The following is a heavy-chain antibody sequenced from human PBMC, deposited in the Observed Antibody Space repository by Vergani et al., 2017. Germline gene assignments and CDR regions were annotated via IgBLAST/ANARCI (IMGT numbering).Heavy chain of an antibody. CDR3: ARERYCRSITCLNYYFDY. V-gene: IGHV3-48*03. CDR1: GFTFSTYE. J-gene: IGHJ4*02. Sequence: EVQLVESGGGVVQPGGSLRLSCAASGFTFSTYEMNWVRHAPGRGLEWVSYIRRSGSTIYYADSVKGRFTISRDNARNSLYLQMNSLRAEDTAVYYCARERYCRSITCLNYYFDYWGQGTLVTVSS. CDR2: IRRSGSTI. D-gene: IGHD2-2*01.